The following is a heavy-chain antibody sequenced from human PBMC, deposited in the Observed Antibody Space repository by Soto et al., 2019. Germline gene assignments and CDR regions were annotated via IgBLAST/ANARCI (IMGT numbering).Heavy chain of an antibody. V-gene: IGHV4-39*01. J-gene: IGHJ5*02. CDR2: IYYSGST. CDR1: GGSISSSSYY. D-gene: IGHD3-3*01. CDR3: ARGLRVSGSSVGVVTKWAWFDP. Sequence: QLQLQESGPGLVKPSETLSLTCTVAGGSISSSSYYWGCIRQPPGKGLEWIGSIYYSGSTYYNTSLTSRVTISVDTSKNQFLLKLSSVTDADTAGYYCARGLRVSGSSVGVVTKWAWFDPWGQGTLVTVSS.